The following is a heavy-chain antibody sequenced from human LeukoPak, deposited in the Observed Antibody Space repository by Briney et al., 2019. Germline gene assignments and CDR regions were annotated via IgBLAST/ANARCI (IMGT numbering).Heavy chain of an antibody. CDR2: IIPIFGTA. J-gene: IGHJ4*02. Sequence: SVKVSCXASGGTFSNYAISWVRQARGQGLEWMGRIIPIFGTANYAQKFQGRVTITTDESTSTAYMELSSLRSEDTAVYYCARDSTYGSGSFDYWGQGTLVTVSS. V-gene: IGHV1-69*05. CDR1: GGTFSNYA. CDR3: ARDSTYGSGSFDY. D-gene: IGHD3-10*01.